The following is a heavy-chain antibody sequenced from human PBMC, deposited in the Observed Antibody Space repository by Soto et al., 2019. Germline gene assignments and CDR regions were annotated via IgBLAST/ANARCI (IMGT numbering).Heavy chain of an antibody. CDR3: ARDSDYYDSSGYTNFYYYYGMDV. V-gene: IGHV3-30-3*01. CDR1: GFTFSNYG. CDR2: ISYDGSNK. D-gene: IGHD3-22*01. J-gene: IGHJ6*02. Sequence: PGGSLRLSCAASGFTFSNYGMHWVRQAPGKGLEWVAVISYDGSNKYYADSVKGRFTISRDNSKNTLYLQMNSLRAEDTAVYYCARDSDYYDSSGYTNFYYYYGMDVWGQGTTVTVSS.